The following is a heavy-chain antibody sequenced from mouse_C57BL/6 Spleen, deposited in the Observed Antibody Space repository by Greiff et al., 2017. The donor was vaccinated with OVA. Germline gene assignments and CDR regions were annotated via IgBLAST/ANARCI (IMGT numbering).Heavy chain of an antibody. CDR2: IDPSDSET. CDR3: ARGTAQATGAGY. CDR1: GYTLTSYW. V-gene: IGHV1-52*01. D-gene: IGHD3-2*02. Sequence: QVQLQQPGAELVRPGSSVKLSCKASGYTLTSYWMHWVKQRPIQGLEWIGNIDPSDSETHYNQKFKDKATLTVDKSSSTAYMQLSSLTSEDSAVYYCARGTAQATGAGYWGQGTTLTVSS. J-gene: IGHJ2*01.